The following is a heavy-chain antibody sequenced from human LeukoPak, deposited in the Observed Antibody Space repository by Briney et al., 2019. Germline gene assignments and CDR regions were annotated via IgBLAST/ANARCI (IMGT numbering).Heavy chain of an antibody. D-gene: IGHD4-17*01. CDR1: GFSLNTSGVG. CDR2: IYWDDDK. V-gene: IGHV2-5*02. J-gene: IGHJ2*01. CDR3: AHPTHLYGDPRWYFDL. Sequence: SGPTLVNPTQTLTLTCTFSGFSLNTSGVGVGWVRQPPGKALEWLALIYWDDDKRYSPSLKSRLTITKDTSKNQVVLTMTNMDPVDTATYYCAHPTHLYGDPRWYFDLWGRGTLVTVSS.